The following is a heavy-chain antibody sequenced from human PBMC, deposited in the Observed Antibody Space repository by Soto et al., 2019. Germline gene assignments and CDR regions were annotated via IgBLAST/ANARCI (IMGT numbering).Heavy chain of an antibody. CDR2: INHSGST. CDR3: ARRHLGEAEFVVAIDY. V-gene: IGHV4-34*01. Sequence: SETLSLTCAVYGGSFSGYYWSWIRQPPGKGLEWIGEINHSGSTNYNPSLKSRVTISVDTSKNQFSLKLSSVTAADTAVYYCARRHLGEAEFVVAIDYWGQGTLVTVSS. J-gene: IGHJ4*02. CDR1: GGSFSGYY. D-gene: IGHD2-21*01.